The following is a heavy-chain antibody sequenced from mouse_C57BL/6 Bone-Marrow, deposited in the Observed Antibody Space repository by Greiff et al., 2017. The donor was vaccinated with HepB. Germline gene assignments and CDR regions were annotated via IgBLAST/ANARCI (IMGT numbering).Heavy chain of an antibody. CDR1: GFNIKDYY. D-gene: IGHD1-1*01. Sequence: EVQLQQSGAELVRPGASVKLSCTASGFNIKDYYMHWVKQRPEQGLEWIGRIDPEDGDTEYAPKFPGKATMTADTSSNTAYLQLSSLTSEDTAVYYCTGGSSPYWYFDVWGTGTTVTVSS. V-gene: IGHV14-1*01. CDR3: TGGSSPYWYFDV. J-gene: IGHJ1*03. CDR2: IDPEDGDT.